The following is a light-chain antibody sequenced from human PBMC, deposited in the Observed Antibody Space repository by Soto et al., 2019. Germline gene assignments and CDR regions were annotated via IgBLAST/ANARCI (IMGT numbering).Light chain of an antibody. CDR2: KAS. CDR1: QTISSW. Sequence: RMTQSPSTLSGTVGDRVTIPCRASQTISSWLAWYQQKPGKAPKLLIYKASTLKSGVPSRFSGSGSGTEFTLTISSLQPDDFATYYCQHYNSYSEAFGQGTNVDIK. CDR3: QHYNSYSEA. V-gene: IGKV1-5*03. J-gene: IGKJ1*01.